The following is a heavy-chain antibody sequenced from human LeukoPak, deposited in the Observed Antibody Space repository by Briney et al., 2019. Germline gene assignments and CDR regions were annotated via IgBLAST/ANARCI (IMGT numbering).Heavy chain of an antibody. V-gene: IGHV4-39*01. J-gene: IGHJ4*02. CDR2: VHYIGTT. CDR3: GRITIFGVVDY. Sequence: SETLSLTCTVSGGSISTSDYYWTWIRQPPGKGLEWIGSVHYIGTTYSSPSLKSRVTMSVDPSKNQFSLKLSSVTAADTAVYYCGRITIFGVVDYWGQGTLVTVSS. CDR1: GGSISTSDYY. D-gene: IGHD3-3*01.